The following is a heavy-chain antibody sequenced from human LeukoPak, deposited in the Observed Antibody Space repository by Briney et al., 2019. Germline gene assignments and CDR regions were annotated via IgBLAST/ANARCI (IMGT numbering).Heavy chain of an antibody. CDR2: ISGSGGST. J-gene: IGHJ4*02. CDR3: AKDLDYYGSGSDPVFDY. V-gene: IGHV3-23*01. CDR1: GFTFSSYA. Sequence: PGGSLRPSCAATGFTFSSYAMSWVRQAPGKGLEWVLAISGSGGSTYYADSVKGRFTISRDNSKNTLYLQMNSLRAEDTAVYYCAKDLDYYGSGSDPVFDYWGQGTLVTVSS. D-gene: IGHD3-10*01.